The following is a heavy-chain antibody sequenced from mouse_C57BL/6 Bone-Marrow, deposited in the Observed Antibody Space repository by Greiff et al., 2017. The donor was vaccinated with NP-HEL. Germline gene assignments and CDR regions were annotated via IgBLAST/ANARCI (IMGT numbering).Heavy chain of an antibody. CDR2: IDPSDSET. Sequence: QVQLQQPGAELVRPGSSVKLSCKASGYTFTSYWMHWVKQRPIQGLEWIGNIDPSDSETHYNQKFKDKATLTVDKSSSTAYMQLSSLTSEDYAVYYCARGGNYSAWFAYWGQGTLVTVSA. D-gene: IGHD2-1*01. J-gene: IGHJ3*01. CDR1: GYTFTSYW. CDR3: ARGGNYSAWFAY. V-gene: IGHV1-52*01.